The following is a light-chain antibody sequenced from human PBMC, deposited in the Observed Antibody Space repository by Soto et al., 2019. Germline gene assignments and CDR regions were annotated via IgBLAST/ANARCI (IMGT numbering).Light chain of an antibody. CDR1: SRDVGGYNY. V-gene: IGLV2-14*01. Sequence: QSVLTQPASVSGSPGQSITISCTGTSRDVGGYNYVSWYQQHPGKAPKLMIYDVSNRPSGVSNRFSGSKSGNTASLTISGLQAEDEADYYCRSYTSSNTYVFGTGTKVTVL. CDR2: DVS. J-gene: IGLJ1*01. CDR3: RSYTSSNTYV.